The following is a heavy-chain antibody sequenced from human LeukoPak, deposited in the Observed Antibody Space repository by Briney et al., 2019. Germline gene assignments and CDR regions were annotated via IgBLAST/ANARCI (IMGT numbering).Heavy chain of an antibody. CDR1: GYTFTSYA. CDR3: AREESRPYHYYYGMDV. Sequence: ASVKVSCKASGYTFTSYAMNWVRQAPGQGLEWMGWINTNTGNPTHAQGFTGRFVFSLDTSVSTAYLQISSLKAEDTAVYYCAREESRPYHYYYGMDVWGQGTTVTVSS. V-gene: IGHV7-4-1*02. CDR2: INTNTGNP. J-gene: IGHJ6*02.